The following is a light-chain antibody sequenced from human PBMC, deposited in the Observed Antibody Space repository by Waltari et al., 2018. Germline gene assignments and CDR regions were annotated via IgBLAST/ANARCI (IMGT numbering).Light chain of an antibody. CDR2: WAS. Sequence: DIVMTQSPDSLAVSLGERVTINCKSSQSLLYNSNDKNYLAWYQQKPGQPPKLLFYWASTRHSGVPDRFSGSGYATDFTLNISSLQAEDVAVYYCQQYYSRRTFGQGTRVEIK. V-gene: IGKV4-1*01. CDR3: QQYYSRRT. J-gene: IGKJ1*01. CDR1: QSLLYNSNDKNY.